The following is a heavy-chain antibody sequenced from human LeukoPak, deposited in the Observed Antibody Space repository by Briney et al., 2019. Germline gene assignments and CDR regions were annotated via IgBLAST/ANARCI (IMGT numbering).Heavy chain of an antibody. CDR3: ARGADWTYYFDY. D-gene: IGHD2-21*02. V-gene: IGHV4-31*03. J-gene: IGHJ4*02. CDR1: GGSISSGGYY. CDR2: IYYRGST. Sequence: SQTLSLTCTVSGGSISSGGYYWSWIRQHPGKGLEWIGYIYYRGSTSYNPSLKSRVTISVDTSKNQFSLKLSSVTAADTAVYYCARGADWTYYFDYWGQGTLVTVSS.